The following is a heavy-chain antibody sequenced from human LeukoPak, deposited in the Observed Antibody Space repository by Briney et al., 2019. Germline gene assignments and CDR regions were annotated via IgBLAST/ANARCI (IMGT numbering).Heavy chain of an antibody. CDR2: IYYSGST. CDR1: GGSISSYY. CDR3: ARVAPLFCSSTSCPQRFDY. Sequence: SETLSLTCTVSGGSISSYYWSWIRQPPGKGLEWIGYIYYSGSTNYNPSLKGRVTISVDTSKNQFSLKLSSVTAADTAVYYCARVAPLFCSSTSCPQRFDYWGQGTLVTVSS. D-gene: IGHD2-2*01. J-gene: IGHJ4*02. V-gene: IGHV4-59*01.